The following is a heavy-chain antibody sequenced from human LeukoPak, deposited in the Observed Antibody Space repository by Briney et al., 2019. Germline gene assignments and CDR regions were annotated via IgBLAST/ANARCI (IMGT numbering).Heavy chain of an antibody. CDR2: IYSSGST. J-gene: IGHJ4*02. CDR1: GFTVSSNY. Sequence: GGSLRLSCAASGFTVSSNYMSWVRQAPGKGLEWVSVIYSSGSTYYADSVKGRFTISKNSLYLQMNSLRAEDMAVYYCARGIVVAGRFDYWGQGTLVTVSS. D-gene: IGHD6-19*01. CDR3: ARGIVVAGRFDY. V-gene: IGHV3-66*01.